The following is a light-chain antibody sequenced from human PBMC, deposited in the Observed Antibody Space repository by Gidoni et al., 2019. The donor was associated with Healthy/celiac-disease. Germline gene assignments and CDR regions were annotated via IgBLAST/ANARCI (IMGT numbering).Light chain of an antibody. CDR3: QQYNNYSMYT. CDR2: DAS. V-gene: IGKV1-5*01. Sequence: DIQMTQSPSTLSASIGDRVTISCRASQSISGWLAWYQQKPGKAPKLLIYDASSLETGVPSRFSGSGSGTEFTLTISSLQPDDFATYYCQQYNNYSMYTFGQGTKLEIK. CDR1: QSISGW. J-gene: IGKJ2*01.